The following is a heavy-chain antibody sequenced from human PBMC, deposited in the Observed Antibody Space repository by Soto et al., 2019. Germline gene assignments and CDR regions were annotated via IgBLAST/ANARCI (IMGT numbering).Heavy chain of an antibody. D-gene: IGHD2-15*01. CDR2: IYYSGST. CDR1: GGSISSYY. V-gene: IGHV4-59*01. J-gene: IGHJ4*02. Sequence: SETLSLTCTVSGGSISSYYWSWIRQPPGKGLEWIGYIYYSGSTNYNPSLKSRVTISVDTSKNQFSLKLSSVTAADTAVYYCARGEISCSGGSCYPDRLYYFDYWGQGTLVTVSS. CDR3: ARGEISCSGGSCYPDRLYYFDY.